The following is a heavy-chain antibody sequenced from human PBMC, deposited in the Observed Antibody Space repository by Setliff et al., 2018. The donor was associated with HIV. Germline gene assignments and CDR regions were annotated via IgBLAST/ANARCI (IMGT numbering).Heavy chain of an antibody. Sequence: SETLSLTCTVSGGSISSGGYYWSWIRQHPGKGLEWIGYIYYSGGTYYNPSLKSRVTISVDTSKNQFSLKLSSVTAADTAVHYCARVPTNPDFYYYYMDVWGKGTTVTVSS. CDR2: IYYSGGT. CDR3: ARVPTNPDFYYYYMDV. J-gene: IGHJ6*03. CDR1: GGSISSGGYY. V-gene: IGHV4-31*03.